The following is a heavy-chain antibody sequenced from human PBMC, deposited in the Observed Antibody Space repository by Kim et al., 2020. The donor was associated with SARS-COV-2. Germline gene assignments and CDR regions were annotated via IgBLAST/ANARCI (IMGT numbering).Heavy chain of an antibody. D-gene: IGHD4-17*01. V-gene: IGHV4-34*01. CDR3: ARGCIADYGEYEGEYYFDY. CDR1: GGSFSGYY. J-gene: IGHJ4*02. CDR2: INHSGST. Sequence: SETLSLTCAVYGGSFSGYYWSWIRQPPGKGLEWIGEINHSGSTNYNPSLKSRVTISVDTSKNQFSLKLSSVTAADTAVYYCARGCIADYGEYEGEYYFDYWGQGTLVTVSS.